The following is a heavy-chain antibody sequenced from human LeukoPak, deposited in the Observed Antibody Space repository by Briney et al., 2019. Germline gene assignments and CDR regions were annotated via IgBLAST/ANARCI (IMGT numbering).Heavy chain of an antibody. Sequence: SQTLSLTCTVSGGSISSGDYYWSWIRQPPGKGLEWIGYIYYSGSTYYNPSLKGRVTISVDTSKNQFSLKLSSVTAADTAVYYCAGEIRRITIFGVVIWGFDYWGQGTLVTVSS. CDR3: AGEIRRITIFGVVIWGFDY. CDR1: GGSISSGDYY. CDR2: IYYSGST. D-gene: IGHD3-3*01. J-gene: IGHJ4*02. V-gene: IGHV4-30-4*08.